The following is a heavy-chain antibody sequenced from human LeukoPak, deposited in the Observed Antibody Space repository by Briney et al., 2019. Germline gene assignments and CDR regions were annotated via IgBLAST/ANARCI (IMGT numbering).Heavy chain of an antibody. V-gene: IGHV3-23*01. Sequence: TGGSLRLSCAASGFTFSSYAMSWVRQAPGKGLEWVSVISGSGGTTYYADSVKGRFTISRDSSKNTLYLQMNSLRVEDTAVYYCARQYSSSYFYGHWGQGTLVTVSS. D-gene: IGHD3-22*01. CDR2: ISGSGGTT. CDR1: GFTFSSYA. J-gene: IGHJ4*02. CDR3: ARQYSSSYFYGH.